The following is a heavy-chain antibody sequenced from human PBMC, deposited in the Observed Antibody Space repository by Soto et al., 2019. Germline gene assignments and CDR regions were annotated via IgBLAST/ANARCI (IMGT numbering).Heavy chain of an antibody. CDR3: ASPYMYSSGLYFYGMDV. V-gene: IGHV3-74*01. J-gene: IGHJ6*02. CDR1: GFTFSSYW. CDR2: INSDGSST. D-gene: IGHD6-19*01. Sequence: EVQLVESGGGLVQPGGSLRLSCAASGFTFSSYWMHWVRQAPGKGLVWVSRINSDGSSTSYADSVKGRFTISRDNAKKTVYLQMISLRAEDTAVYYCASPYMYSSGLYFYGMDVWGQGTTVTVSS.